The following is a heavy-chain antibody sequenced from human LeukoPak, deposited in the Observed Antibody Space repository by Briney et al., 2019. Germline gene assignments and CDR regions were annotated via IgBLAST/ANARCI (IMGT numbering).Heavy chain of an antibody. CDR2: ISGYNGNT. CDR3: ARQASGNGMDV. CDR1: VYTFTIYG. D-gene: IGHD3-10*01. Sequence: GSSVNVSFKSSVYTFTIYGISWVRQAPGQGLEWMGWISGYNGNTKYAQKLQGRDTVTTDTSTSTAYMELRSLRSDDTAVYYCARQASGNGMDVWGQGTTVTVSS. V-gene: IGHV1-18*01. J-gene: IGHJ6*02.